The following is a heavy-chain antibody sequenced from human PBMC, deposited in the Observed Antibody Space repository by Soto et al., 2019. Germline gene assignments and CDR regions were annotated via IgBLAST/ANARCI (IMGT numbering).Heavy chain of an antibody. CDR2: ISSSSSYI. D-gene: IGHD3-10*01. CDR3: ARDGNGEFIPGNYYYYMDV. CDR1: GFTFSSYS. J-gene: IGHJ6*03. Sequence: GGSLRLSCAASGFTFSSYSMNWVRQAPGKGLEWVSSISSSSSYIYYADSVKGRFTISRDNAKNSLYLQMNSLRAEETAVYYCARDGNGEFIPGNYYYYMDVWGKGTTVTVSS. V-gene: IGHV3-21*01.